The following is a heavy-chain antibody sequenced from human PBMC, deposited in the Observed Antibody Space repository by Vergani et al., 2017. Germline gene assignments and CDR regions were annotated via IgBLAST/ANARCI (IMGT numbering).Heavy chain of an antibody. D-gene: IGHD2-8*01. CDR2: ISSSGSTI. Sequence: EVQLLESGGGLVQPGGSLRLSCAASGFTFSSYEMNWVRQAPGKGLEWVSYISSSGSTIYYADSVKGRFTISRDNAKNSLYLQMNSLRAEDTAVYYCARPCGWCMLSFDYWGQGTLVTVSS. CDR3: ARPCGWCMLSFDY. V-gene: IGHV3-48*03. CDR1: GFTFSSYE. J-gene: IGHJ4*02.